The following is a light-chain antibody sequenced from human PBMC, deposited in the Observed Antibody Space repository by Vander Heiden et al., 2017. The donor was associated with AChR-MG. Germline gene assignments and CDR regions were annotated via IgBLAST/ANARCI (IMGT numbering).Light chain of an antibody. V-gene: IGLV1-40*01. J-gene: IGLJ3*02. CDR1: SSNIGAGYD. Sequence: QPVLTQPPPVSGAPGPRVTISCPGSSSNIGAGYDVHGYQQLPGTAPKLLIYGNSNRPSGVPDRFSGSKSGTSASLASTGLQAEDEADYYCQSYDSSLSGWVFGGGTKLTVL. CDR3: QSYDSSLSGWV. CDR2: GNS.